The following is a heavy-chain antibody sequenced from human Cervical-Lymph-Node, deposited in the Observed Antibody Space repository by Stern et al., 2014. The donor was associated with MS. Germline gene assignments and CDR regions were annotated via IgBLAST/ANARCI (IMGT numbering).Heavy chain of an antibody. CDR3: AREHDFWSDPFDY. J-gene: IGHJ4*02. V-gene: IGHV4-31*03. D-gene: IGHD3-3*01. CDR1: GGSINSGDYN. Sequence: QVQLQESGPGLLKPSQTLSLTCTVSGGSINSGDYNWSWIRQQPGKGLEGIGHINYSGSTNYNPSLRSRVSISADTSKNQVSLKLTSVTAADTAIYYCAREHDFWSDPFDYWGQGTLVTVSS. CDR2: INYSGST.